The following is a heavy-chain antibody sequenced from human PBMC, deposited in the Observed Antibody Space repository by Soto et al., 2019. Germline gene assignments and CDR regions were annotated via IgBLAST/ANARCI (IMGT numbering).Heavy chain of an antibody. V-gene: IGHV1-69*13. CDR3: ARELVVSFHNPFDY. J-gene: IGHJ4*02. Sequence: ASVKVSCKASGGTFSSYAISWVRQAPGQGLEWMGGIIPIFGTANYAQKFQGRVTITADESTSTAYMELSSLRSEDTAVYYCARELVVSFHNPFDYWGQGTLVTVSS. CDR1: GGTFSSYA. D-gene: IGHD3-16*02. CDR2: IIPIFGTA.